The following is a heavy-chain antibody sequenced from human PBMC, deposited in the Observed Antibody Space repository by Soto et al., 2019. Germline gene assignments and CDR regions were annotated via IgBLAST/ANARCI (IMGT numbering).Heavy chain of an antibody. V-gene: IGHV4-4*02. CDR2: IYHSGTT. J-gene: IGHJ4*02. Sequence: QVQLQESGPGLVKPSGTLSLTCAVAGGSIRNNCWSWVRQAPGKGLEWIGEIYHSGTTYYNPSLTGRVILLADYSASQISLSVTAATAAPTAVYYCSGQVAVPRTRGFDYWCQGALVAVSS. CDR1: GGSIRNNC. CDR3: SGQVAVPRTRGFDY. D-gene: IGHD2-15*01.